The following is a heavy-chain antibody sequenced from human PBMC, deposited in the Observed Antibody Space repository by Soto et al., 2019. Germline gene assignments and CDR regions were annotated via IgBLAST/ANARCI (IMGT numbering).Heavy chain of an antibody. V-gene: IGHV3-15*07. Sequence: EVQLVESGGGLVKPGESLRLACAVSGFTLSEAWMNWVRQAPGKGLEWVGRSKIKRDGGTAEYARSVKGRFSISRDDSKNKLYLQVNSLEIEDTAVYYCTTEGGYSGSYWGLGYWGQGTLVNVSS. J-gene: IGHJ4*02. CDR1: GFTLSEAW. D-gene: IGHD1-26*01. CDR3: TTEGGYSGSYWGLGY. CDR2: SKIKRDGGTA.